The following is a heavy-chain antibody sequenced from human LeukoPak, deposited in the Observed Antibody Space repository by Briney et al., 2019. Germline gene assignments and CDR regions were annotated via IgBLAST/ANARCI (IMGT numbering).Heavy chain of an antibody. D-gene: IGHD5-24*01. CDR1: GGSISSSSYY. V-gene: IGHV4-39*01. J-gene: IGHJ4*02. CDR2: IYYSGNT. CDR3: ARGRRDGYNLKYFDY. Sequence: SETLSLTCTVSGGSISSSSYYWGWIRQPPGKGLEWIGSIYYSGNTYYNPSLKSRVTISVDTSKNQFSLKLSSVAAADTAVYYCARGRRDGYNLKYFDYWGQGTLVTVSS.